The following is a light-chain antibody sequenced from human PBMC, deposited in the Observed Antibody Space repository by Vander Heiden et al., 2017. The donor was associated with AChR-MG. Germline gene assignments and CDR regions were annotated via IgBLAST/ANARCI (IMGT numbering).Light chain of an antibody. J-gene: IGLJ3*02. CDR3: CSYSAATTVV. V-gene: IGLV2-23*02. CDR1: SSDVGRYKL. CDR2: DVN. Sequence: QSALPQPASVSGSPGQSIPISCTGTSSDVGRYKLGSWDHRQPGEAHKRLIADVNQRPSGGSKRLSGSKSGDTAALTISGLQPEDEAEYYCCSYSAATTVVFGGGTKVTVL.